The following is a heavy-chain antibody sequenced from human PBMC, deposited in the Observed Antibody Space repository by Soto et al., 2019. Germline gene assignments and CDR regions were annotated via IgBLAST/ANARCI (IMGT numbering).Heavy chain of an antibody. J-gene: IGHJ6*02. Sequence: EVQLVESGGGLEQPGGCLRFSCAASGITFNSYAMSWVRQAPGKGLERVSAISGSGSRTYYADSVKGRFTIPGDDSKNTVYQQMNSLRGEDTAVSYCANVRTPEPYYYYYGMDVWGQGTTVTVSS. CDR1: GITFNSYA. CDR2: ISGSGSRT. V-gene: IGHV3-23*04. CDR3: ANVRTPEPYYYYYGMDV. D-gene: IGHD1-26*01.